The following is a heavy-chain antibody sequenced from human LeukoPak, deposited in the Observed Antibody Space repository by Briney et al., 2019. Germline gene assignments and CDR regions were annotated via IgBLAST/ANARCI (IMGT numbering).Heavy chain of an antibody. D-gene: IGHD6-13*01. J-gene: IGHJ6*02. Sequence: GESLKISCQGSGYSFTSYWIGWVRQMPGKGLEWMGIIYPGDSDTRCSPSFQGQVTISADKSISTAYLQWSSLKASGTAMYYCARRYSSPGDGMDVWGQGTTVTVSS. CDR2: IYPGDSDT. CDR1: GYSFTSYW. V-gene: IGHV5-51*01. CDR3: ARRYSSPGDGMDV.